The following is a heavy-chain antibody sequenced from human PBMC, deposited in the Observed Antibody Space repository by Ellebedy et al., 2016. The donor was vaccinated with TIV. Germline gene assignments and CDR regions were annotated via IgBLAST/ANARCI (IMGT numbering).Heavy chain of an antibody. CDR3: ARGWQTDVRGGYSYGD. CDR1: GGSVSSGGYY. Sequence: SETLSLXXTVSGGSVSSGGYYWSWIRQPPGKGLEWIGEINHSGSTNYNPSLKSRVTISVDTSKNQFSLKLSSVTAADTAVYYCARGWQTDVRGGYSYGDWGQGTLVTVSS. CDR2: INHSGST. V-gene: IGHV4-61*08. D-gene: IGHD5-18*01. J-gene: IGHJ4*02.